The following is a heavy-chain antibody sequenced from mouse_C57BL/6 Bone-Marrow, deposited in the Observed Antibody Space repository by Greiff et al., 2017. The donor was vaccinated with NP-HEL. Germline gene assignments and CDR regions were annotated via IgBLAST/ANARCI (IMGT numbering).Heavy chain of an antibody. J-gene: IGHJ4*01. D-gene: IGHD4-1*01. CDR2: ISSGGSYT. V-gene: IGHV5-6*01. Sequence: EVKLMESGGDLVKPGGSLKLSCAASGFTFSSYGMSWVRQTPDKRLEWVATISSGGSYTYYPDSVKGRFTISRDNAKNTLYLQMSSLKSEDTAMYYCASLTGNYYAMDYWGQGTSVTVSS. CDR1: GFTFSSYG. CDR3: ASLTGNYYAMDY.